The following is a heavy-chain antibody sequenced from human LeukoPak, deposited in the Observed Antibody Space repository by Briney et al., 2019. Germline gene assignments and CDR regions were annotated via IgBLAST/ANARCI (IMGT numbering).Heavy chain of an antibody. CDR3: AKGYGGLGFDY. Sequence: GGSLRLSCAASGFTFSSYGMHWVRQAPGKGLEWVAVIWYDGSNKYYADSVKGRFTISRDNSKNTLYLQMNSLRAEDTAVYYCAKGYGGLGFDYWGQGTLVTVAS. CDR1: GFTFSSYG. J-gene: IGHJ4*02. CDR2: IWYDGSNK. D-gene: IGHD4-23*01. V-gene: IGHV3-33*06.